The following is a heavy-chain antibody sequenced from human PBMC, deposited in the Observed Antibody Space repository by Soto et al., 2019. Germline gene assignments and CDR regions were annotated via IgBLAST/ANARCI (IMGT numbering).Heavy chain of an antibody. D-gene: IGHD6-13*01. V-gene: IGHV1-69*01. Sequence: QVQLVQSGAEVKKPGSSVKVSCKASGGTFSSYAISWVRQAPGQGLEWMGGIIPIFGTANYAQKFQGRVTSTADESTSTGYRELSSRRSEDTAGDDCASPGRSSWDEGNDYWGKGTLVTVSS. CDR1: GGTFSSYA. J-gene: IGHJ4*02. CDR3: ASPGRSSWDEGNDY. CDR2: IIPIFGTA.